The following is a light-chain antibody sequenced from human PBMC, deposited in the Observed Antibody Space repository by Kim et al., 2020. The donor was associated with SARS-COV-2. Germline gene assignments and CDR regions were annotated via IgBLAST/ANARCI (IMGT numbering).Light chain of an antibody. CDR2: DAS. V-gene: IGKV3-15*01. J-gene: IGKJ2*03. CDR1: QNVGSS. Sequence: PGERATLSCRASQNVGSSLAWYQQKPGQAPRLLIYDASTRATVIPARFSGSGSGTEFTLTISSLQSEDFAVYYCHQYNNWPLYSFGQGTKLEI. CDR3: HQYNNWPLYS.